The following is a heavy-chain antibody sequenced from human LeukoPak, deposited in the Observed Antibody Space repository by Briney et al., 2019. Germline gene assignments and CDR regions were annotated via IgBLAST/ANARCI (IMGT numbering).Heavy chain of an antibody. J-gene: IGHJ4*02. CDR1: GFTFSDYY. V-gene: IGHV3-23*01. CDR2: ISGSGGST. D-gene: IGHD3-10*01. CDR3: VAYYGSGRSAD. Sequence: PGGSLRLSCAASGFTFSDYYMSWIRQAPGKGLEWVSAISGSGGSTYFADSAKGRFTISRDNSKNTLYLQMNSLRAEDTAVYYCVAYYGSGRSADWGQGTLVTVSS.